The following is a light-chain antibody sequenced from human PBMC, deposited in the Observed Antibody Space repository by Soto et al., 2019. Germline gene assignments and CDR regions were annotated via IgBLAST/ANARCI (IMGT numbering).Light chain of an antibody. CDR1: QSISSK. V-gene: IGKV3-15*01. CDR2: DAS. J-gene: IGKJ1*01. Sequence: EIVMTQSPSTLSVSPGERATLSCRASQSISSKLAWYQQKPGKAPRLLIYDASSWESGVPARFSGSGSGTEFTLTISSLQSDDFATYYCQQYNSYPWTFGQGTKVDIK. CDR3: QQYNSYPWT.